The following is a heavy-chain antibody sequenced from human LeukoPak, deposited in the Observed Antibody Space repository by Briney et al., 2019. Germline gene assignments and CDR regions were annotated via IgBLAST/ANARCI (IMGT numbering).Heavy chain of an antibody. CDR3: AKFQRRWDLTRGLDY. CDR2: IYSGGST. J-gene: IGHJ4*02. Sequence: GGSLRLSCAASGFTFSSYAMSWVRQAPGKGLEWVSVIYSGGSTYYADSVKGRFTISRDNSKNTLYLQMNSLRAEDTAVYFCAKFQRRWDLTRGLDYWGQGTLVTVSS. CDR1: GFTFSSYA. V-gene: IGHV3-23*03. D-gene: IGHD1-26*01.